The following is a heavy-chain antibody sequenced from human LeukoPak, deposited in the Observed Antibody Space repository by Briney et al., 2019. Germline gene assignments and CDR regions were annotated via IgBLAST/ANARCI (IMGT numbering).Heavy chain of an antibody. CDR1: GGSFSGYY. CDR3: ARGRRYFDWLPYDY. D-gene: IGHD3-9*01. J-gene: IGHJ4*02. Sequence: ETLSLTCAVYGGSFSGYYWSWIRQPPGKGLEWIGEINHSGSTNYNPSLKSRVTISVDTSKNQFSLKLSSVTAADTAVYYCARGRRYFDWLPYDYWGQGTLVTVSS. V-gene: IGHV4-34*01. CDR2: INHSGST.